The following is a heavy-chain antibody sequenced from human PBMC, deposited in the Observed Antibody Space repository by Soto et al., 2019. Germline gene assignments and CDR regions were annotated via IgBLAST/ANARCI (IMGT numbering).Heavy chain of an antibody. V-gene: IGHV1-69*13. D-gene: IGHD2-15*01. CDR1: GGTFSSYA. CDR3: ARGDTVVTTSDAFDI. CDR2: IIPIFGTA. Sequence: GASVKVSCKASGGTFSSYAISWVRQAPGQGLEWMGGIIPIFGTANYAQKFQGRVTITADESTSTAYMELSSLRSEDTAVYYCARGDTVVTTSDAFDIWGQGTMVTVSS. J-gene: IGHJ3*02.